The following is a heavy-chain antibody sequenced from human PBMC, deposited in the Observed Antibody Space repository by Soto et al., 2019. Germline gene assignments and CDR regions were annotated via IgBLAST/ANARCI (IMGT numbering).Heavy chain of an antibody. V-gene: IGHV1-69*08. CDR1: GGTFSSYT. Sequence: QVQLVQSGAEVKKPGSSVKVSCKASGGTFSSYTISWVRQAPGQGLEWMGRIIPILGIANYAQKFQGRVTITADKSTSTAYMELSSLRFEDTAVYYCAREADCSGGSCYHIDYWGQGTLVTVSS. CDR3: AREADCSGGSCYHIDY. J-gene: IGHJ4*02. CDR2: IIPILGIA. D-gene: IGHD2-15*01.